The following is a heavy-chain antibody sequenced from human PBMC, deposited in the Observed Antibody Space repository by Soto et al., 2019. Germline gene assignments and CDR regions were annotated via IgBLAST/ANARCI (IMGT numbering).Heavy chain of an antibody. CDR2: ISTHNGDT. V-gene: IGHV1-18*01. J-gene: IGHJ4*02. Sequence: ASVKISCKASGYTFITHGISWVRQAPGQGLEWMGWISTHNGDTIYEQKFQGRVTITTDTSTSTAYMDLRSLRSDDTAVYYCARDGRGGYYDSSGYYGEYYFDYWGQGTLVTVSS. D-gene: IGHD3-22*01. CDR3: ARDGRGGYYDSSGYYGEYYFDY. CDR1: GYTFITHG.